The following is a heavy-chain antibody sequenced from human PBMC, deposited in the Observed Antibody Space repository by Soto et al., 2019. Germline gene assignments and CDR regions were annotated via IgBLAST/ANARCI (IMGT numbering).Heavy chain of an antibody. CDR2: IYYTGTT. D-gene: IGHD2-8*02. J-gene: IGHJ4*02. Sequence: ETLSLTCTVSGGSISDDYWSWIRQPPGKGLEWIGYIYYTGTTNYNPSLKSRVTISVDTSKNQFSLKLTSVTAADTAVYYCARDKITGLFDYWGQGPLVTVSS. CDR1: GGSISDDY. CDR3: ARDKITGLFDY. V-gene: IGHV4-59*12.